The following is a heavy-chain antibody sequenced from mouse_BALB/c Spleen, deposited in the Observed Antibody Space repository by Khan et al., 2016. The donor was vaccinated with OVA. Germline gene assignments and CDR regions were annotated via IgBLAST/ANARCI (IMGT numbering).Heavy chain of an antibody. CDR1: GFTFSSYG. J-gene: IGHJ4*01. Sequence: EVELVESGGDLVKPGGSLKVSCAASGFTFSSYGMSWVRQTPDKRLEWVATISSGGGYSYFPDSMKGRFTISRDNAKNTLYLQMTSLKSEDTAMYYCARAYYGNDYYAMDYWGQGTSVTVSS. D-gene: IGHD2-9*01. V-gene: IGHV5-6*01. CDR3: ARAYYGNDYYAMDY. CDR2: ISSGGGYS.